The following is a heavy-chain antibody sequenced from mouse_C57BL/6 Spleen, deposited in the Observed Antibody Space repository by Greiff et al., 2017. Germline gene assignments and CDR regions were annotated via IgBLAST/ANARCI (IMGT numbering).Heavy chain of an antibody. V-gene: IGHV1-26*01. CDR2: INPNNGGT. D-gene: IGHD1-1*01. CDR3: AREGFTTVRYFDV. Sequence: VQLQQSGPELVKPGASVKISCKASGYTFTDYYMNWVKQSHGKSLEWIGDINPNNGGTSYNQKFKGKATLTVDKSSSTAYMELRSLTSEDSAVYYCAREGFTTVRYFDVWGTGTTVTVSS. CDR1: GYTFTDYY. J-gene: IGHJ1*03.